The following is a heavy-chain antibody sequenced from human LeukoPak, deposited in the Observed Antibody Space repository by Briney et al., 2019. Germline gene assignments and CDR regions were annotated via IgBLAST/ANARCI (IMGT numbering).Heavy chain of an antibody. CDR1: GFPVSSYW. J-gene: IGHJ5*02. Sequence: GSLRLSCVVSGFPVSSYWMTWVRQAPGKGLEWVANIKEDGTEKYYVDSVRGRFTISRDNAKNSLYLQMNSLRAEDTAVYYCARENDFWSGYYSPAFGPWGQGTLVTVSS. V-gene: IGHV3-7*01. D-gene: IGHD3-3*01. CDR3: ARENDFWSGYYSPAFGP. CDR2: IKEDGTEK.